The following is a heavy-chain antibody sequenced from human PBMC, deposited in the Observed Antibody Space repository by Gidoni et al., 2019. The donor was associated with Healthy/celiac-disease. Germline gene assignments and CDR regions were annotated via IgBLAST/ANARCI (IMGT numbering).Heavy chain of an antibody. CDR2: IYYSGST. D-gene: IGHD2-15*01. CDR1: GGSISSGGYY. CDR3: ASLSVVAATPRGEVDY. J-gene: IGHJ4*02. V-gene: IGHV4-31*03. Sequence: QVQLQESGPGLVKPSQTLSLTCTVSGGSISSGGYYWSWIRQHPGKGLEWIGYIYYSGSTYYNPSLKSRVTISVDTSKNQFSLKLSSVTAADTAVYYCASLSVVAATPRGEVDYWGQGTLVTVSS.